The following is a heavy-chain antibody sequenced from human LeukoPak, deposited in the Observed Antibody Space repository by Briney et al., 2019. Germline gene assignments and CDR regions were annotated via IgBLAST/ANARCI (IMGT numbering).Heavy chain of an antibody. V-gene: IGHV4-39*01. D-gene: IGHD3-9*01. Sequence: SETLSLTCTVSGGSISSSSYYWGWIRQPPGKGLEWIGSIYYSGSTYYNPSLKSRVTISVDTSKNQFSLKLSSVTAADTAVYYCARLVLLTYYDILTGSGEFDHWGQGTLVTVSS. J-gene: IGHJ4*02. CDR1: GGSISSSSYY. CDR3: ARLVLLTYYDILTGSGEFDH. CDR2: IYYSGST.